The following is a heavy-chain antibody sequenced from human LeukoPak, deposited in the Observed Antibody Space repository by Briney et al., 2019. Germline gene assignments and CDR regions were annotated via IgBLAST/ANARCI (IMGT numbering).Heavy chain of an antibody. J-gene: IGHJ4*02. CDR2: INSDGSST. CDR1: RFTFSSYW. V-gene: IGHV3-74*01. CDR3: AAITIFGVEPFDY. D-gene: IGHD3-3*01. Sequence: QSGGSLRLSCAASRFTFSSYWMHWVRQAPGKGLVWVSRINSDGSSTSYADSVKGRFTISRDNAKNTLYLQMNSLRAEDTAVYYCAAITIFGVEPFDYWGQGTLVTVSS.